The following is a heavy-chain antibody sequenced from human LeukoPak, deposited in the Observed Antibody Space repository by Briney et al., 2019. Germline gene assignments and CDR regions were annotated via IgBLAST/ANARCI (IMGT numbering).Heavy chain of an antibody. CDR3: ARELDGQQLVHAFDI. Sequence: QTLSHTRDISGESVSRNSAAWNWIRPSPSRGLEWLGRTYYRSKWYNDYAVSVKSRITINPDTSKNQFSLQLNSVTPEDTAVYYCARELDGQQLVHAFDIWGQGTMVIVSS. CDR2: TYYRSKWYN. J-gene: IGHJ3*02. CDR1: GESVSRNSAA. V-gene: IGHV6-1*01. D-gene: IGHD6-13*01.